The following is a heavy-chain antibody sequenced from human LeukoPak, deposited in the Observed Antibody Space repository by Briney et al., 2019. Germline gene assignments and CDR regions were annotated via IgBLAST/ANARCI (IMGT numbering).Heavy chain of an antibody. CDR2: IYHSGST. Sequence: SQTLSLTCAVSGGSISSGGYSWSWIRQPPGKGLEWIGYIYHSGSTYYNPSLKSRVTISVDTSKNQFSLKLSSVTAADTAVYYCARGDSSSPIGAEYFQHWGQGTLVTVSS. CDR1: GGSISSGGYS. J-gene: IGHJ1*01. CDR3: ARGDSSSPIGAEYFQH. V-gene: IGHV4-30-2*01. D-gene: IGHD6-6*01.